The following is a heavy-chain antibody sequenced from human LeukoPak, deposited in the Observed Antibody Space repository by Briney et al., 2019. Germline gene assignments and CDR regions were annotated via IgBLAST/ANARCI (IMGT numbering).Heavy chain of an antibody. J-gene: IGHJ4*02. CDR2: ISSSGSTI. Sequence: GGSLRLSCAASGFTFSSYEMNWVRQAPGKGLERVSYISSSGSTIHYADSVKGRFTISRDNAKNSLYLQMNSLRAEDTAVYYCARWGYSSGYYYDYWGQGTLVTVSS. CDR3: ARWGYSSGYYYDY. CDR1: GFTFSSYE. D-gene: IGHD3-22*01. V-gene: IGHV3-48*03.